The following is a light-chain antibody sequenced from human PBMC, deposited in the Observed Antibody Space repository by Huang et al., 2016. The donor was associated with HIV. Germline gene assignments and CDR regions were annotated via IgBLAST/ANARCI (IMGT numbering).Light chain of an antibody. CDR2: GAS. CDR1: QGIRNY. CDR3: QSYNSAPT. J-gene: IGKJ5*01. Sequence: DIQMTQSPASLSASVGDRVTITCRASQGIRNYLAWYQQKPGRVPNLLIYGASTLQSGVPSRFSGSGSGTHFTLTISSPQPEDVATYFCQSYNSAPTFGQGTRLDIK. V-gene: IGKV1-27*01.